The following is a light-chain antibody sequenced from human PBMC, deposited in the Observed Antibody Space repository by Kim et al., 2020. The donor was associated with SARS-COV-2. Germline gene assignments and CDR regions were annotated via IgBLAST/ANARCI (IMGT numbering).Light chain of an antibody. CDR2: KAS. V-gene: IGKV1-5*03. J-gene: IGKJ2*01. Sequence: FAYVGDRVTLTCRASQNINSWLAWYQQKPGKAPKLLIYKASTLQSGVPSRFSGSGSGTEFSLTISSLQPDDFATYYCQQYNDYSYTFGQGTKLEI. CDR3: QQYNDYSYT. CDR1: QNINSW.